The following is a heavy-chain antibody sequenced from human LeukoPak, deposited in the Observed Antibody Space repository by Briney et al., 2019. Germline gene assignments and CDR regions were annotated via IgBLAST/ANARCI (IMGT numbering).Heavy chain of an antibody. V-gene: IGHV3-30*02. D-gene: IGHD7-27*01. J-gene: IGHJ4*02. Sequence: PGGSLRLSCAASGFTFSHHGMHWVRQAPGKGLEWVAFIRNDGSNHYYADSVKGRFTISRDNSKNNVYLQMYSLRVEDTSIYYCVRDYNRGFDYWGQGTVVTVSS. CDR2: IRNDGSNH. CDR1: GFTFSHHG. CDR3: VRDYNRGFDY.